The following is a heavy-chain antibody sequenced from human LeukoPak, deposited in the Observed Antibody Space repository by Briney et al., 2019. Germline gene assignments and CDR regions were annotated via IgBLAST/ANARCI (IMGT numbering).Heavy chain of an antibody. CDR2: IYYSGST. CDR3: ARPPTPSIGGVDI. Sequence: SETLSLTCTVSGGSISSGDYYWSWIRQPPGKGLEWIGYIYYSGSTYYNPSLKSRVTISVDTSKNQFSLKLSSVTAADTAVYYCARPPTPSIGGVDIWGQGTMVTVSS. J-gene: IGHJ3*02. D-gene: IGHD2-15*01. V-gene: IGHV4-30-4*08. CDR1: GGSISSGDYY.